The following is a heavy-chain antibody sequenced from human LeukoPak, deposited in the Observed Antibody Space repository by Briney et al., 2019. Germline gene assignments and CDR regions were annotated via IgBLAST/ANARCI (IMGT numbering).Heavy chain of an antibody. CDR1: GYTFTSYY. J-gene: IGHJ4*02. D-gene: IGHD3-10*01. CDR2: INPNSGGT. CDR3: ARGYYYSSGSYYNSSSNFDY. V-gene: IGHV1-2*06. Sequence: ASVKVSCKASGYTFTSYYMHWVRQAPGQGLEWMGRINPNSGGTNYAQKFQGRVTMTRDTSISTAYMELSRLRSDDTAVYYCARGYYYSSGSYYNSSSNFDYWGQGTLVTVSS.